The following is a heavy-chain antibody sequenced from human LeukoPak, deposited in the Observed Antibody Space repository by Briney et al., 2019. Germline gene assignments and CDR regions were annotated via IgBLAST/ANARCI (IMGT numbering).Heavy chain of an antibody. J-gene: IGHJ4*02. CDR1: GGSFSGYY. V-gene: IGHV4-34*01. CDR2: INHSGST. CDR3: AQTEDHGDFDY. Sequence: PSETLSLTCAVYGGSFSGYYWSWIRQPPGKGLEWIGEINHSGSTNYNPSLKSRVTISVDTSKNQFSLELSSVTAADTAVYYCAQTEDHGDFDYWGQGTLVTVSS. D-gene: IGHD4-17*01.